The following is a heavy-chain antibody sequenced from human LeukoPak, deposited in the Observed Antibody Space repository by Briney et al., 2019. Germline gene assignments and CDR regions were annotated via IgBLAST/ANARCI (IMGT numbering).Heavy chain of an antibody. Sequence: SETLSLTCAAYGGSFSGDYWSWIRQPPGKGLEWIGEINHSGSTNYNPSLKSRVTISVDTSKNQFSLKLSSVTAADTAVYYCARENMVRGVIGYWGQGTLVTVSS. V-gene: IGHV4-34*01. D-gene: IGHD3-10*01. J-gene: IGHJ4*02. CDR2: INHSGST. CDR1: GGSFSGDY. CDR3: ARENMVRGVIGY.